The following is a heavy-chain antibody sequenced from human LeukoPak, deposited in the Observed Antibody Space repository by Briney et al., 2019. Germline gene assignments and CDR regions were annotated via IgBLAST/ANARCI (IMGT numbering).Heavy chain of an antibody. CDR2: IWFDGSNK. CDR1: GFTFSYYG. D-gene: IGHD4-17*01. J-gene: IGHJ3*02. Sequence: GGSLRLSCAASGFTFSYYGMHWVRRAPGKGLEWVAVIWFDGSNKYYADSVKGRFTVSRDNSKNTMDLQMNSLRAEDTAVYYCAREQYGSDDALDIWGQGTMVTVSS. V-gene: IGHV3-33*01. CDR3: AREQYGSDDALDI.